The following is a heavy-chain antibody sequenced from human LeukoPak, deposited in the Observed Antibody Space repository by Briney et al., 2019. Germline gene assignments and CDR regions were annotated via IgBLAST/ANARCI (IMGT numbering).Heavy chain of an antibody. CDR3: ARGRDVDIVATPFLN. CDR2: INHSGST. Sequence: SETLSLTCAVYGGSFSGYYWSWIRQPPGKGLEWFGEINHSGSTNYNPSLKSRVTISVDTSKNQFSLKLSSVTAADTAVYYCARGRDVDIVATPFLNWGQGTLVTVSS. J-gene: IGHJ4*02. V-gene: IGHV4-34*01. D-gene: IGHD5-12*01. CDR1: GGSFSGYY.